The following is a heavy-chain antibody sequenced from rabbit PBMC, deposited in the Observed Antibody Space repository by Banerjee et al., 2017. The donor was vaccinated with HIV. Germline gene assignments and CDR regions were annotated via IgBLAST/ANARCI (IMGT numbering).Heavy chain of an antibody. D-gene: IGHD6-1*01. CDR2: IYALSSSGST. CDR1: GIDLSSYYY. CDR3: ARDPVNDDGYAPDL. Sequence: QQQPEESGGGLVKPGGTLTLTCKASGIDLSSYYYMCCVRQAPGKGLEWIACIYALSSSGSTYYASWTKGRFTISKTSSTTVTLQMTSLTAADTATYFCARDPVNDDGYAPDLWGQGTLVAVS. V-gene: IGHV1S45*01. J-gene: IGHJ3*01.